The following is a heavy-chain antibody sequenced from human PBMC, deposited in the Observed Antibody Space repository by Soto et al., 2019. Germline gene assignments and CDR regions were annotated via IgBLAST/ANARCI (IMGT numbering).Heavy chain of an antibody. CDR1: GGTFNRYT. CDR3: ARVPGMVLVPTKHPLGASFGL. CDR2: ITPIFGRT. Sequence: QVQLVQSGAEVKKPGSSVKVSCKASGGTFNRYTITWVRQAPGQGLEWMGGITPIFGRTNYAQKFQDRVTITADQATHTAYMELRDLASDDTAVYYCARVPGMVLVPTKHPLGASFGLWAEGALVTVSS. D-gene: IGHD2-8*02. J-gene: IGHJ5*02. V-gene: IGHV1-69*01.